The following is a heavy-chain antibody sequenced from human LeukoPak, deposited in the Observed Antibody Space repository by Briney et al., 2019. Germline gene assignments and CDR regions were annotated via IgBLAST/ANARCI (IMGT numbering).Heavy chain of an antibody. CDR3: ARVRFGGADY. J-gene: IGHJ4*02. Sequence: GWSLRLSCAASGFTFSSYWMTWVRQAPGKGLTWVANIRQDGSEKFYVDSVKGRFTISRDNAKNSLYLQMNSLRAEDTAVYYCARVRFGGADYWGQGTLVTVSS. CDR1: GFTFSSYW. CDR2: IRQDGSEK. V-gene: IGHV3-7*05. D-gene: IGHD3-10*01.